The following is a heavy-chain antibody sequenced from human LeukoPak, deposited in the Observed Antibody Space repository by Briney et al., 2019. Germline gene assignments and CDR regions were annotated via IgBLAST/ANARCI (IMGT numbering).Heavy chain of an antibody. V-gene: IGHV3-13*01. D-gene: IGHD2-15*01. CDR3: ARGAPALAPFNCFDP. CDR2: IGPSGDT. J-gene: IGHJ5*02. Sequence: PGGSLRLSCAASGFTFSDYDMYWVRQCTRKGLEWVSTIGPSGDTYYPGSEQGRFTISRENAENSLYLHISSLRAGDTAVYYCARGAPALAPFNCFDPWGQGTLVTASS. CDR1: GFTFSDYD.